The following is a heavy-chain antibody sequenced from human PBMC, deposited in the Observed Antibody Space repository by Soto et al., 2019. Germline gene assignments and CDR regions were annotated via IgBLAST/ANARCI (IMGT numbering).Heavy chain of an antibody. CDR2: ISHGGSP. V-gene: IGHV4-30-2*01. CDR1: GGSVSSGVFS. J-gene: IGHJ6*02. CDR3: ARGHYYYAMDV. Sequence: PSETLSLTCAVSGGSVSSGVFSWNWIRQPPGQGLEWIGYISHGGSPHYTPSLRSRVSISVDRSTNVISLNLTSMTPADTAVYFCARGHYYYAMDVWGQGTTVT.